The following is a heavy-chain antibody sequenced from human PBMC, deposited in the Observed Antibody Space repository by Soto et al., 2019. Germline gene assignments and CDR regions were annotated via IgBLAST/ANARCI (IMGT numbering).Heavy chain of an antibody. CDR1: GYTFTGYY. Sequence: QVQLVQSGAEVKKPGASVKVSCKTSGYTFTGYYMHWVLQAPGQGLEWMGWINPNSGGTNYAQKFQGWVTMTRDTSISTAYMELSRLRSDDTAVYYCARGPDYDFWSGSFDPWGQGPLVTVSS. V-gene: IGHV1-2*04. CDR2: INPNSGGT. CDR3: ARGPDYDFWSGSFDP. D-gene: IGHD3-3*01. J-gene: IGHJ5*02.